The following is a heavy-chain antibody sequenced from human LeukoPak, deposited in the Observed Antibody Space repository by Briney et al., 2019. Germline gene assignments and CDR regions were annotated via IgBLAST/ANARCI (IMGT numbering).Heavy chain of an antibody. Sequence: SGGSLRLSCAASGFTFSSYAMSWVRQAPGKGLEWVSTISGSGDSAYYADSVKGRFTISRDNAKNTLYLQMNSLRAEDTAVYYCARGGGYSYGSFDYWGQGTLVTVSS. CDR2: ISGSGDSA. V-gene: IGHV3-23*01. D-gene: IGHD5-18*01. CDR3: ARGGGYSYGSFDY. J-gene: IGHJ4*02. CDR1: GFTFSSYA.